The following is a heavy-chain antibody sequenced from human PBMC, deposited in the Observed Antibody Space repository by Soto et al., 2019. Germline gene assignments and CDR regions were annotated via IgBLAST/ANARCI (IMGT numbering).Heavy chain of an antibody. V-gene: IGHV1-18*01. D-gene: IGHD3-3*01. CDR2: ISPYDDKT. CDR1: GYTLIKYG. Sequence: ASVKVSCKASGYTLIKYGIAWVRQAPGQGLEWMGWISPYDDKTIYAQTFQGRVTMTADRSTRTVYMDLRSLRSDDTAVYYCARVYDFWSGYGDAFDIWGQGTMVTVSS. CDR3: ARVYDFWSGYGDAFDI. J-gene: IGHJ3*02.